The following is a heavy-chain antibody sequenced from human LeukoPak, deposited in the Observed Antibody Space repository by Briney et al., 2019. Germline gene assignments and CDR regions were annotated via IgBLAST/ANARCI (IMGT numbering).Heavy chain of an antibody. CDR1: DYSISSSKW. V-gene: IGHV4-28*05. CDR3: ARITGYYGMDV. J-gene: IGHJ6*02. CDR2: IYHSGSI. Sequence: SETLSLTCGVSDYSISSSKWWGWIRQPPGKGLEWIGYIYHSGSIYYNPSLKSRVTMSVDTSKNQFSLKLSSVTAVDTAVYYCARITGYYGMDVWGQGTTVTVSS. D-gene: IGHD1-14*01.